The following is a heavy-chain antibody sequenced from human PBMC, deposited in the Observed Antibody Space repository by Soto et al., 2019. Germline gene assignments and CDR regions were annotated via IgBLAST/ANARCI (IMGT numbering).Heavy chain of an antibody. D-gene: IGHD3-3*01. V-gene: IGHV4-39*01. Sequence: SEPLSLTCTVSGGSISSSSYYWGWIRQPPGKGLEWIGSIYYSGSTYYNPSLKSRVTISVDTSKNQFSLKLSSVTAADTAVYYCARRTGKITIFGVVTGSYDYYSMAVWGKGTTVTVSS. CDR1: GGSISSSSYY. CDR2: IYYSGST. CDR3: ARRTGKITIFGVVTGSYDYYSMAV. J-gene: IGHJ6*03.